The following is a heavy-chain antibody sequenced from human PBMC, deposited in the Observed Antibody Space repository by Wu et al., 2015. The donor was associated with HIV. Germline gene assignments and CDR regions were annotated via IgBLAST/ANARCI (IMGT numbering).Heavy chain of an antibody. Sequence: QVQLVQSGAEVKKPGSSVKVSCKASGGTFSSYAISWVRQAPGQGLEWMGGIIPIFGTANYAQKFQGRVTITTDESTSTAYMELSSLRSEDTAVYYCARDATPEYLVGATRYFDLWGRGTLVTVSS. CDR1: GGTFSSYA. CDR3: ARDATPEYLVGATRYFDL. CDR2: IIPIFGTA. J-gene: IGHJ2*01. V-gene: IGHV1-69*05. D-gene: IGHD1-26*01.